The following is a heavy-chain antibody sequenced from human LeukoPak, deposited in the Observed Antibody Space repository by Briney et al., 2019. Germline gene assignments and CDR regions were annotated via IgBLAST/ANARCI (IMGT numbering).Heavy chain of an antibody. D-gene: IGHD6-13*01. CDR3: ARGAGYSRYFDL. CDR2: IYSVGTT. V-gene: IGHV4-4*07. J-gene: IGHJ2*01. CDR1: GDSIRSYY. Sequence: SETLSLTCSVSGDSIRSYYWSWIRHPAGKGLEWIGRIYSVGTTDYNPSLKSRVTMSIDTSKNQFSLRLSSVTAADTAVYYCARGAGYSRYFDLWGRGTLVTVSS.